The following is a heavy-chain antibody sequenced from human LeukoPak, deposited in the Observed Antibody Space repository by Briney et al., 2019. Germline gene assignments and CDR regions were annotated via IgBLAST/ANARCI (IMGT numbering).Heavy chain of an antibody. CDR2: IYYSGST. CDR1: GGSISSYY. J-gene: IGHJ4*02. Sequence: PPETLSLTCTVSGGSISSYYWSWIRQPPGKGLEWIGYIYYSGSTNYNPSLKSRVTISVDTSKNQFSLKLSSVTAADTAVYYCARRKGPRRPFDYWGQGTLVTVSS. D-gene: IGHD6-6*01. V-gene: IGHV4-59*08. CDR3: ARRKGPRRPFDY.